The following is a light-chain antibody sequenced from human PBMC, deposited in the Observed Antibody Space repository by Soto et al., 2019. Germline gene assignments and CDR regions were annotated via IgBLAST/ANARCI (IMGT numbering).Light chain of an antibody. J-gene: IGKJ1*01. CDR3: QPRSNWPVT. V-gene: IGKV3-11*01. Sequence: EIVLTQSPATLSLSPGEGATLSCRASQSVSSYLAWYQQKPGQAPRLLIYDASNRATGIPARFSGSGSGTDFTLIISNLEPEDFAVYYCQPRSNWPVTFGLGTKVEV. CDR1: QSVSSY. CDR2: DAS.